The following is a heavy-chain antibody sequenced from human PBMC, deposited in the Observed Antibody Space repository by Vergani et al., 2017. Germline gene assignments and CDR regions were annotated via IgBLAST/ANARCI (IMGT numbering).Heavy chain of an antibody. D-gene: IGHD6-13*01. CDR1: GFTFIMHA. CDR2: FSASDRRT. V-gene: IGHV3-23*01. J-gene: IGHJ6*02. CDR3: AGEVAASGLPHYYDGMDV. Sequence: EVQLLESGGDLVQPGGSLRLSCAASGFTFIMHAMSWVRQAPGKGLEWVSTFSASDRRTHYADSVKGRFTISRDNSKNTLFLHMNSLRAEDTAVYYCAGEVAASGLPHYYDGMDVWGQGTTVTVSS.